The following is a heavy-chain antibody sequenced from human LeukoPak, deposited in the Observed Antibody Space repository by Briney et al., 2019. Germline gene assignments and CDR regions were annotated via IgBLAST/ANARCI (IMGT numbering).Heavy chain of an antibody. D-gene: IGHD2-2*01. CDR1: GGSFSGYY. CDR3: AKDLIALCSSTSCYSSYYYYYGMDV. Sequence: PSETPSLTCAVYGGSFSGYYWSWIRQPPGKGLEWIGEINHSGSTNYNPSLKSRVTISVDTSKNQFSLKLSSVTAADTAVYYCAKDLIALCSSTSCYSSYYYYYGMDVWGQGTTVTVSS. J-gene: IGHJ6*02. CDR2: INHSGST. V-gene: IGHV4-34*01.